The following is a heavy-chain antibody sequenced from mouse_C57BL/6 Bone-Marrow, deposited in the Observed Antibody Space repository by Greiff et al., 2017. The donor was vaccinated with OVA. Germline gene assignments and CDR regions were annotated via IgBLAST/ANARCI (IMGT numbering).Heavy chain of an antibody. CDR2: IYPGGGYT. CDR3: ARVGELYAMDY. CDR1: GYTFTNYW. Sequence: VQLQQSGVELVRPGTSVKMSCKASGYTFTNYWIGWAKQRPGHGLEWIGDIYPGGGYTNYNEKFKGKATLTADKSSSTAYMQFSSLTSEDSAIYYCARVGELYAMDYWGQGTSVTVSS. J-gene: IGHJ4*01. V-gene: IGHV1-63*01.